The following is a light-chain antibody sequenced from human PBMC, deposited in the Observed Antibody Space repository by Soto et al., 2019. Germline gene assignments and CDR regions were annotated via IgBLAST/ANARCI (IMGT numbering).Light chain of an antibody. CDR2: GAS. Sequence: EIVLTQSPATLSLSPGERATLSCRASQSVSSYLLWYQQKPGQTPRLLIYGASNRATGIPDRFSGSGSGTDFTLTISRLEPEDFAVYYCQQYDNSPLTFGGGTKVDIK. CDR1: QSVSSY. V-gene: IGKV3-20*01. J-gene: IGKJ4*01. CDR3: QQYDNSPLT.